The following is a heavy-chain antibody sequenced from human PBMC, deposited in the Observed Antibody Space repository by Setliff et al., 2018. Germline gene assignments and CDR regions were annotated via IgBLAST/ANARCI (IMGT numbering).Heavy chain of an antibody. D-gene: IGHD4-4*01. CDR3: AKCSSGHSHYPHFNY. V-gene: IGHV3-23*03. J-gene: IGHJ4*02. Sequence: PGGSLRLSCAASGFTFSSDAMTWVRQGPGKGLEWVSIISNDGSSISYADSVKGRFTISRDNSKNTLYLQMNSLRAEDTAIYYCAKCSSGHSHYPHFNYWGQGTLVTVSS. CDR2: ISNDGSSI. CDR1: GFTFSSDA.